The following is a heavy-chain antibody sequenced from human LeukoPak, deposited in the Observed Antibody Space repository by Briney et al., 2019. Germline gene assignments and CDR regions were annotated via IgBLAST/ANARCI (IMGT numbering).Heavy chain of an antibody. CDR1: GYTFTSYG. D-gene: IGHD3-10*01. V-gene: IGHV1-18*01. Sequence: GASVKVSCKASGYTFTSYGISWVRQAPGQGLEWMGWISAYNGNTNYAQKLQGRVTMTTDTSTGTAYMELRSLRSDDTAVYYCARDSMVRHGPYYYGMDVWGQGATVTVSS. CDR3: ARDSMVRHGPYYYGMDV. J-gene: IGHJ6*02. CDR2: ISAYNGNT.